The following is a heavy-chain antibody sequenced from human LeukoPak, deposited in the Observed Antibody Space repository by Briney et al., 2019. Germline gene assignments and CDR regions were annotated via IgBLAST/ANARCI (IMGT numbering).Heavy chain of an antibody. CDR3: ARVDGSVVVPAALGTPKYYYYMDV. V-gene: IGHV3-20*04. CDR2: INWNGGST. CDR1: GFTFDDYG. Sequence: PGGSLRLSCAASGFTFDDYGMSWGRHAPGKGVEWVSGINWNGGSTGYADSVKGRFTISRDNAKNSLYLQMNSLRAEDTALYYCARVDGSVVVPAALGTPKYYYYMDVWGKGTTVTVSS. J-gene: IGHJ6*03. D-gene: IGHD2-2*01.